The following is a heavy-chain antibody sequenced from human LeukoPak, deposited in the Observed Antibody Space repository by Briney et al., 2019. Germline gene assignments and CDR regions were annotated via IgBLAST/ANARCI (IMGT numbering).Heavy chain of an antibody. D-gene: IGHD5/OR15-5a*01. CDR2: INSDGSST. V-gene: IGHV3-74*01. CDR1: GFTFSSYW. CDR3: ATNVYPGY. Sequence: GGSLRLSCVASGFTFSSYWMHWVRQAPGKGLVWVSRINSDGSSTTYAEPVKGRFTISRDNDKNTLYLQMNSLRAEDTAVYYCATNVYPGYWGQGTLVTVSS. J-gene: IGHJ4*02.